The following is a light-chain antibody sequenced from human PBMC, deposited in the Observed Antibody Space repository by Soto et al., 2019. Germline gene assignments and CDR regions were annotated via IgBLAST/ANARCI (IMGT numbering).Light chain of an antibody. Sequence: EIVMTQSPATLSVSPWERATLSFMASQGVRSNLAWYQQKPGQAPRLLIYDAYTRATGITDRFSGSGSGKDFTITIRGMQYEDFEVYYCQKYNNWHKTFGNGNKGDIK. CDR1: QGVRSN. CDR3: QKYNNWHKT. V-gene: IGKV3-15*01. J-gene: IGKJ1*01. CDR2: DAY.